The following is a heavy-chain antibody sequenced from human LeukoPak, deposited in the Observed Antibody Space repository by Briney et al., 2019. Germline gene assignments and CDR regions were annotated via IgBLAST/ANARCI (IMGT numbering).Heavy chain of an antibody. V-gene: IGHV4-59*08. Sequence: SETLSLTCTVSGDSISSYYWSWIRQPPGKGLEWIGYIYYSGSTNYNPSLKSRVTISVDTSKNQFSLKLSSVTAADTAVYYCARHRVATTEFDYWGQGTLVTVSS. D-gene: IGHD1-1*01. CDR1: GDSISSYY. CDR2: IYYSGST. CDR3: ARHRVATTEFDY. J-gene: IGHJ4*02.